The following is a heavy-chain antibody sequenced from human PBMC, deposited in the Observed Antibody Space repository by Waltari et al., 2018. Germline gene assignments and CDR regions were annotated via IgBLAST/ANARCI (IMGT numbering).Heavy chain of an antibody. CDR2: IFWKSGRP. Sequence: EVQVVESGGGLVEPGKSLRLYCVVSGSTYEETAIHWVLQAPGKGLEWVSGIFWKSGRPGYADSVKGRFSISRDYAKNSLYLQMNSLRSEDTAIYYCTRDLSPGGADVWGQGTTVTVS. J-gene: IGHJ6*02. CDR3: TRDLSPGGADV. CDR1: GSTYEETA. D-gene: IGHD3-16*02. V-gene: IGHV3-9*01.